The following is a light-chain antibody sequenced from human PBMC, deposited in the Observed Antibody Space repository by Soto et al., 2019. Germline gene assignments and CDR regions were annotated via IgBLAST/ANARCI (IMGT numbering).Light chain of an antibody. V-gene: IGLV2-8*01. CDR2: EVS. CDR3: TSYVGSNIWV. J-gene: IGLJ3*02. CDR1: SSDVGAYKY. Sequence: QSALTQPPSASGSHGQSVTISCTGTSSDVGAYKYVSWYQQYPGKAPKRMIYEVSKRPSGVPDRFSGSKSGNTASLTVSGLQAEDEADYYCTSYVGSNIWVFGGGTKLTVL.